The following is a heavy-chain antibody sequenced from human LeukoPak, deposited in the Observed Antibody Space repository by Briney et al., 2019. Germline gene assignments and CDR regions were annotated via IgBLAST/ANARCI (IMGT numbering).Heavy chain of an antibody. D-gene: IGHD6-19*01. CDR2: IWYDGSNK. J-gene: IGHJ4*02. CDR3: ASSSAWYEPIDY. V-gene: IGHV3-33*01. CDR1: GFTFSSYG. Sequence: PGGSLRLSCAASGFTFSSYGMHWVRQAPGKGLEWVAVIWYDGSNKYYADSVKGRFTISRDNSKNTLYLQMNSLRAEETAVYCCASSSAWYEPIDYWGQGTLVTVSS.